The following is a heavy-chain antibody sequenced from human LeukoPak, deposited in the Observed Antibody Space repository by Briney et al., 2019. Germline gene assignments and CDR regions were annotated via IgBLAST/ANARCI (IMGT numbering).Heavy chain of an antibody. Sequence: SVTVSCKASGGTFSSYAISWVRQAPGQGLEWMGGIIPIFGTANYAQKFQGRVTITADESTSTAYMELSSLRSEDTAVYYCARDNLYYYDSSGYYPYYFDYWGQGTLVTVSS. D-gene: IGHD3-22*01. CDR2: IIPIFGTA. CDR3: ARDNLYYYDSSGYYPYYFDY. J-gene: IGHJ4*02. V-gene: IGHV1-69*13. CDR1: GGTFSSYA.